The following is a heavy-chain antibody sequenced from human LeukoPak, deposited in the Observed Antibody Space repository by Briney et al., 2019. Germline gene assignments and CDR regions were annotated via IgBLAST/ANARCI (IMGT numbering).Heavy chain of an antibody. J-gene: IGHJ2*01. V-gene: IGHV1-2*02. CDR1: GYTFTGYY. CDR2: INPNSGGT. Sequence: GASVKVSCKASGYTFTGYYMHWVRQAPGQGLEWMGWINPNSGGTNYAQKFQGRVTMTRDTSISTAYMELSRLRSDDTAVYYCARVHPHWPAAAGRTGGFDLWGRGTLVTVSS. D-gene: IGHD6-13*01. CDR3: ARVHPHWPAAAGRTGGFDL.